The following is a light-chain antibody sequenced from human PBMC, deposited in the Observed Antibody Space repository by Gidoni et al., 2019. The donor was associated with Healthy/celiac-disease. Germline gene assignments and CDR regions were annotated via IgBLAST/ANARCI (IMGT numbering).Light chain of an antibody. CDR1: QSISSY. Sequence: SPSSLSASVGDRVTITCRASQSISSYLNWYQQKPGKAPKLLIYAASSLQSGVPSRFSVSGSGTDFTLTISSLQPEDFATYYCQQSYSTLWTFGQGTKVEIK. CDR2: AAS. V-gene: IGKV1-39*01. J-gene: IGKJ1*01. CDR3: QQSYSTLWT.